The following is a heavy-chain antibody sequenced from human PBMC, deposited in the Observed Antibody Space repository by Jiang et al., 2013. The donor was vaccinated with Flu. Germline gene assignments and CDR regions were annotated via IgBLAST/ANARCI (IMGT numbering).Heavy chain of an antibody. Sequence: KPTQTLTLTCTFSGFSLSTSGVGVGWIRQPPGKALEWLALIYWDDDKRYSPSLKSRLTITKDTSKNQVVLTMTNMDPVDTATYYCALPINYYDSSGYYYPYYFDYWGQGTLVTVSS. CDR2: IYWDDDK. V-gene: IGHV2-5*02. CDR1: GFSLSTSGVG. D-gene: IGHD3-22*01. J-gene: IGHJ4*02. CDR3: ALPINYYDSSGYYYPYYFDY.